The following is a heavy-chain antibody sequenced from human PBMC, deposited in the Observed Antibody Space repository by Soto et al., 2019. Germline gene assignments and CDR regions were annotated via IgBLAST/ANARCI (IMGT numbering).Heavy chain of an antibody. V-gene: IGHV3-11*01. CDR1: GFTFSDYY. CDR3: ATSGYSYGSVGYFDY. J-gene: IGHJ4*02. Sequence: GGSLRLSCAASGFTFSDYYMSWIRHAPGKGLEWVSYISSSGSTIYYADSVKGRFTISRDNAKNSLYLQMNSLRAEDTAVYYCATSGYSYGSVGYFDYWGQGTLVTVSS. CDR2: ISSSGSTI. D-gene: IGHD5-18*01.